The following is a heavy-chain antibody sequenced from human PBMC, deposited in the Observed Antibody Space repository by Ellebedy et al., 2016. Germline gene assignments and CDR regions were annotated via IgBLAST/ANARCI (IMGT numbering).Heavy chain of an antibody. CDR2: ISPTSGSTI. CDR1: GFTFTSYS. J-gene: IGHJ3*01. V-gene: IGHV3-48*02. Sequence: GESLKISXAVSGFTFTSYSMKWVRQTPGKGLEWVSYISPTSGSTIYYADSVKGRFTISRDNAKNSVYLQMNSLRDEDTAVYYCTRGGLDNSFDVWGQGIMVTVSS. CDR3: TRGGLDNSFDV. D-gene: IGHD3-16*01.